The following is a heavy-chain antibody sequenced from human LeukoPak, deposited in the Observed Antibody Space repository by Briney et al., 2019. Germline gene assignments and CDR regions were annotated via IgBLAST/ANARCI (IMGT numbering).Heavy chain of an antibody. CDR2: VYYSGST. Sequence: KASETLSLTCTVSGGSISSYYWSWIRQPPGKGREWSGDVYYSGSTNYNPSLKSRVTISVDTSKNQFSLKLSSVTAADTAVYYCAREDGSGSFSYWGQGTLVTVSS. D-gene: IGHD3-10*01. J-gene: IGHJ4*02. CDR3: AREDGSGSFSY. CDR1: GGSISSYY. V-gene: IGHV4-59*01.